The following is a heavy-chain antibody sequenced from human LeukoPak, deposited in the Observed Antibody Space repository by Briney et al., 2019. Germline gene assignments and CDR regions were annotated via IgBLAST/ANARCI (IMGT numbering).Heavy chain of an antibody. CDR2: IIPIFGTA. Sequence: SVKVSCKASGGTFSSYAISWVRQAPGQGLEWMGGIIPIFGTANYAQKFQGRVTITADESTSTAYMELSRLRSEDTAVYYCARDWLRDHFLSRYAFYIWGQGAMVTVSS. D-gene: IGHD3-3*02. J-gene: IGHJ3*02. CDR3: ARDWLRDHFLSRYAFYI. V-gene: IGHV1-69*13. CDR1: GGTFSSYA.